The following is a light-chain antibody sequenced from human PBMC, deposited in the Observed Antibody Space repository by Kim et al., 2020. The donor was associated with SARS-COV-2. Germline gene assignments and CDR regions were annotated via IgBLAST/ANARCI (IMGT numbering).Light chain of an antibody. CDR3: HQSYSMSWT. V-gene: IGKV1-39*01. Sequence: ASLGDRVTIPCRASPTIFTYLNWYQQRPGKAPKLLLCGSTRLQGGAPPRFSGRGSGTDFTLPITSLQPGDFGTYYCHQSYSMSWTFGQGAQVDIK. J-gene: IGKJ1*01. CDR2: GST. CDR1: PTIFTY.